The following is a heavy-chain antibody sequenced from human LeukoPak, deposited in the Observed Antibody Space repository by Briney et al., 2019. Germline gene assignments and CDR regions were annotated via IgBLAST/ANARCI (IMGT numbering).Heavy chain of an antibody. D-gene: IGHD5-12*01. CDR1: GFTFDDYA. CDR2: ISWNSGSI. J-gene: IGHJ4*02. Sequence: GGSLRLSCAASGFTFDDYAMHWVRQAPGKGLEWASGISWNSGSIGYADSVKGRFTNSRDNAKNSLYLQMNSPRAEDTALYYCAKDRTLGGYSGYDPHYFDYWGQGTLVTVSS. V-gene: IGHV3-9*01. CDR3: AKDRTLGGYSGYDPHYFDY.